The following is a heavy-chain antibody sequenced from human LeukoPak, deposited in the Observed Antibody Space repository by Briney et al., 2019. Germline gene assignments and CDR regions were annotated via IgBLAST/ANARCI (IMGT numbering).Heavy chain of an antibody. CDR1: GYTLTELS. D-gene: IGHD3-10*01. CDR2: FDPEDGET. J-gene: IGHJ3*02. CDR3: ATPSGSHDAFDI. V-gene: IGHV1-24*01. Sequence: ASVKVSCKVSGYTLTELSMHWVRQAPGKGLEWMGGFDPEDGETIYAQKFQGRVTMTEDTSTDTAYMELGSLRSEDTAVYYCATPSGSHDAFDIWGQGTMVTVSS.